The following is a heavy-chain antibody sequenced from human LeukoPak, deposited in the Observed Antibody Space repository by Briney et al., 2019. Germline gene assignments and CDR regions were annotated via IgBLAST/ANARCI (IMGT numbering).Heavy chain of an antibody. CDR2: INSDGSWT. CDR3: AKDRDSSTSCLDY. D-gene: IGHD2-2*01. Sequence: GGSLRLSCAASGNYWMHWVRQAPGKGLVWVSHINSDGSWTSYADSVKGRFTISRDNSKTTLYLQMNSLRAEDTAVYYCAKDRDSSTSCLDYWGQGTLVTVSS. CDR1: GNYW. V-gene: IGHV3-74*01. J-gene: IGHJ4*02.